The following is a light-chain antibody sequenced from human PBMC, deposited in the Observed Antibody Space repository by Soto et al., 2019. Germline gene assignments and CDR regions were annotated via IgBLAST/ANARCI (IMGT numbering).Light chain of an antibody. CDR3: QQYNNWPPRGT. V-gene: IGKV3-15*01. J-gene: IGKJ1*01. Sequence: EIVMTQSPATLSVSPGERATLSCRASQSVSSNLAWYQQKPGQAPRLLIYGASTRATGIPARFSGSGSGTEFTLTISSLKAEDFAVYYCQQYNNWPPRGTFGQGTKVEIK. CDR2: GAS. CDR1: QSVSSN.